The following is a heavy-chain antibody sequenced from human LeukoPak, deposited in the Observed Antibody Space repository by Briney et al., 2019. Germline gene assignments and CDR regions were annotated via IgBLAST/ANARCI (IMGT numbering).Heavy chain of an antibody. D-gene: IGHD2-8*01. CDR3: ARLAFCTNAVCFSNYYYSMDV. Sequence: GESLKISCKGSGYSFTSYWIGWVRQMPGKGLEWMWIIYPDDSDTKYSPSFQGQVTISADKSISTAYLQWSSLKASDTTMYYCARLAFCTNAVCFSNYYYSMDVWGRGTTVTASS. V-gene: IGHV5-51*03. CDR2: IYPDDSDT. J-gene: IGHJ6*03. CDR1: GYSFTSYW.